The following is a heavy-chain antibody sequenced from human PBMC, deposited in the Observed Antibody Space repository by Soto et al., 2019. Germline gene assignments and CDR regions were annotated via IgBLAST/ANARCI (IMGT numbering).Heavy chain of an antibody. CDR3: AIVRIVAITNGFDY. J-gene: IGHJ4*02. D-gene: IGHD3-22*01. V-gene: IGHV3-7*03. CDR1: GFTFSSYW. Sequence: PGGSLRLSCAASGFTFSSYWMSWVRQAPGKGLEWVANIKQDGSEKYYVDSVKGRFTISRDNAKNSLYLQMNSLRAEDTAVYYCAIVRIVAITNGFDYWGQGTLVTVSS. CDR2: IKQDGSEK.